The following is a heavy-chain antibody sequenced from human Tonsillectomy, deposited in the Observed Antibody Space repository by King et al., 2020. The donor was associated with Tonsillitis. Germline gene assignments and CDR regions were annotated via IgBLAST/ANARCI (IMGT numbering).Heavy chain of an antibody. CDR2: IYYSGST. CDR1: GGSVSSYY. CDR3: ARDNSAGAIPWKAFDI. V-gene: IGHV4-59*02. Sequence: VQLQESGPGLVKPSETLSLTCTVSGGSVSSYYWSWIRQPPGKGLECIGYIYYSGSTYYNPSLKSRVTISVDTSKNQFSLKLSSVTAADTAVYYCARDNSAGAIPWKAFDIWGQGTMVTVSS. D-gene: IGHD1-26*01. J-gene: IGHJ3*02.